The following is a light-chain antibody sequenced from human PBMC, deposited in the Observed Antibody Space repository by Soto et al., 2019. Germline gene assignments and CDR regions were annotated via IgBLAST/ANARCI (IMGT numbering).Light chain of an antibody. CDR1: QAVSTW. Sequence: DIKITQSPSFVSASVPQRAIITFPSSQAVSTWLAWYQQKPGDAPKLLIYAASTLQSGVPSRFSGSGSGTDFTLTIRSLQTEDFATYYCKQANSFPRTFGGGTKVDIK. CDR2: AAS. V-gene: IGKV1-12*01. CDR3: KQANSFPRT. J-gene: IGKJ4*01.